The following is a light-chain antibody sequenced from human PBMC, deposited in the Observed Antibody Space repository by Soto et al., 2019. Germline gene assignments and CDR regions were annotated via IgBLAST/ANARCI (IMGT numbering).Light chain of an antibody. CDR2: DDS. Sequence: SYEPTQPPSVSVAPGQTARITCGGNRIGSKSVQWYEQKAGQAPVLVDYDDSDRPSGIPGRFSGSKSGNTATLTISDVGAGDDADYYCQVWDSSRDHYVFGPGTKLTVL. CDR3: QVWDSSRDHYV. J-gene: IGLJ1*01. V-gene: IGLV3-21*02. CDR1: RIGSKS.